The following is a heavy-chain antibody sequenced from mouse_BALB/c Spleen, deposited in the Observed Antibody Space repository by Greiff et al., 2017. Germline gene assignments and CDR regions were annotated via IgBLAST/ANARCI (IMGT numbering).Heavy chain of an antibody. V-gene: IGHV5-6-5*01. Sequence: EVKVVESGGGLVKPGGSLKLSCAASGFTFSSYAMSWVRQTPEKRLEWVASISSGGSTYYPDSVKGRFTIFRDNARNILYLQMSSLRSEDTAMYYGARGGDYDGGYAMDYWGQGTSVTVSS. CDR2: ISSGGST. CDR3: ARGGDYDGGYAMDY. CDR1: GFTFSSYA. D-gene: IGHD2-4*01. J-gene: IGHJ4*01.